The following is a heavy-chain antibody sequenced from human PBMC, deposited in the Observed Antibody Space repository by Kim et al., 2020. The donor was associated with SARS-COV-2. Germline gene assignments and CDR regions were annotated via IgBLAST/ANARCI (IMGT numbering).Heavy chain of an antibody. Sequence: SETLSLTCAVYGGSFSGYYWSWIRQPPGKGLEWIGEINHSGSTNYNPSLKSRVTISVDTSKNQFSLKLSSVTAADTAVYYCARARYSSGWYGKKNAFDIWGQGTMVTVSS. CDR3: ARARYSSGWYGKKNAFDI. CDR2: INHSGST. CDR1: GGSFSGYY. D-gene: IGHD6-19*01. V-gene: IGHV4-34*01. J-gene: IGHJ3*02.